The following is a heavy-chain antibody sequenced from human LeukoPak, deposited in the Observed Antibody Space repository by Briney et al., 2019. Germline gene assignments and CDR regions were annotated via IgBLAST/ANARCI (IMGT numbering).Heavy chain of an antibody. CDR3: AKDKFDHDSTGYPYDY. CDR1: GFIFSLYN. D-gene: IGHD3-22*01. Sequence: GGSLRLSCEASGFIFSLYNMNWVRQAPGQGLEWVSSIGGSGSATFYADSVRGRFTVSRDNAKNSLLLQLNSLRAEDSAVYYCAKDKFDHDSTGYPYDYWGQGVLVTVSS. CDR2: IGGSGSAT. V-gene: IGHV3-21*06. J-gene: IGHJ4*02.